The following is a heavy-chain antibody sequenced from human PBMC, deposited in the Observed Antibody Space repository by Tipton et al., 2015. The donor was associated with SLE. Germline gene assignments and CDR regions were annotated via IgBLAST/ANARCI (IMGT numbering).Heavy chain of an antibody. D-gene: IGHD4-23*01. CDR2: INSDGSST. CDR1: GFTFSSYG. J-gene: IGHJ2*01. V-gene: IGHV3-74*01. Sequence: GSLRLSCAASGFTFSSYGMHWVRQAPGKGLVWVSRINSDGSSTSYADSVKGRFTISRDNAKNTLYLQMNSLRAEDTAVYYCASKRGGNGNWYFDLWGRGTLVTVSS. CDR3: ASKRGGNGNWYFDL.